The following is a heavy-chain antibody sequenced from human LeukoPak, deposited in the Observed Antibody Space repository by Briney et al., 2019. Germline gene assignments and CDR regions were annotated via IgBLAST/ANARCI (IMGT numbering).Heavy chain of an antibody. CDR1: GYSFTSYW. J-gene: IGHJ4*02. CDR3: ARHIDPSKYCSGGSCYSANAD. Sequence: GESLKISCKGSGYSFTSYWIGWVRQMPGKGLEWMGIIYPYDSDTRYRPSFQGQVTISADKSISTAYLKWGSLKASDTAMYYCARHIDPSKYCSGGSCYSANADWGQGTLVTVSS. CDR2: IYPYDSDT. D-gene: IGHD2-15*01. V-gene: IGHV5-51*01.